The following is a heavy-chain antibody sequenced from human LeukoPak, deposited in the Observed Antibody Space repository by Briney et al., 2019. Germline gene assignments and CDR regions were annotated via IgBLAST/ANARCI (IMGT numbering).Heavy chain of an antibody. V-gene: IGHV4-39*01. Sequence: SETLSLTCTVSGGSTSSSSYYWGWIRQPPGKGLEWIGIIYSSGSTYYNPSLKSRVTISVDTSKNQFSLNLSSVPASDTAVYYCARRGGSGRSFDYWGQGILVTASS. CDR2: IYSSGST. J-gene: IGHJ4*02. D-gene: IGHD3-10*01. CDR3: ARRGGSGRSFDY. CDR1: GGSTSSSSYY.